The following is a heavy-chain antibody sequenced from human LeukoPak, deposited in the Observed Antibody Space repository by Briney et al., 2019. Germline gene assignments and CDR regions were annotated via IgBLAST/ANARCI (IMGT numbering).Heavy chain of an antibody. J-gene: IGHJ4*02. Sequence: PGGSLRLSCAASGFTFSSYSMNWVRQAPGKGLEWVSSISSSSSYIYYADSVKGRFTISRDNAKNSLYLQMNSLRAEDTAVYYCAKHRWELTNIDYWGQGTLVTVSS. CDR3: AKHRWELTNIDY. CDR1: GFTFSSYS. D-gene: IGHD1-26*01. V-gene: IGHV3-21*04. CDR2: ISSSSSYI.